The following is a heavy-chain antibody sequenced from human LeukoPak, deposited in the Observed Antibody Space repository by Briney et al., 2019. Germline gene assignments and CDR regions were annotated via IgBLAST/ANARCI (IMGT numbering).Heavy chain of an antibody. D-gene: IGHD3-10*01. CDR2: INPNSGGT. CDR3: ASSPPIRGVSHYMDV. Sequence: ASVKVSCKASGYTFTGYYMHWVRQAPGQGLEWMGWINPNSGGTNYAQKFQGRVTMTRDTSISTAYMELSSLRSEDTAVYYCASSPPIRGVSHYMDVWGKGTTVTVSS. V-gene: IGHV1-2*02. CDR1: GYTFTGYY. J-gene: IGHJ6*03.